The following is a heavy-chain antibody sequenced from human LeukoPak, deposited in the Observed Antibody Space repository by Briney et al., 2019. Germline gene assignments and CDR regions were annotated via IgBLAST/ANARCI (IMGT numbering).Heavy chain of an antibody. Sequence: ASVKVSCKASGYTFTSYYMHWVRQAPGKGLEWMGGFDPEHGETIYAQKFQGRVTMTEDTSTDTAYMELSSLRCEDTAVYYCATFSFTVWGQGTLVTVSS. D-gene: IGHD4-17*01. CDR1: GYTFTSYY. J-gene: IGHJ4*02. CDR3: ATFSFTV. CDR2: FDPEHGET. V-gene: IGHV1-24*01.